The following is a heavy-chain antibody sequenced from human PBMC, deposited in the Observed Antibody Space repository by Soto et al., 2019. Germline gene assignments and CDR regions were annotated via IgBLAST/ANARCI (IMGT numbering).Heavy chain of an antibody. CDR2: IYYSGST. V-gene: IGHV4-59*08. Sequence: QVQLQESGPGLVKPSETLSLTCTVSGGSISSYYWSWIRQPPGKGLEWIGYIYYSGSTNYNPSLKSRVTISVDTSKNQFSLKLSSVTAADTAVYYCARHRRRSGDLDYWGQGTLVTVSS. D-gene: IGHD4-17*01. J-gene: IGHJ4*02. CDR3: ARHRRRSGDLDY. CDR1: GGSISSYY.